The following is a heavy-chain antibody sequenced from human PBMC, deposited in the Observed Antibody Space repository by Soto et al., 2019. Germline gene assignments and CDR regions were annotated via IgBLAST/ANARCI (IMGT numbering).Heavy chain of an antibody. Sequence: PGGSLRLSCAASGFTFSRYGMNWLRQAPGKGLEWVASISSSTSYVYYADSVKGRVSTSRDNAKNILYLEMYALRTEDTAVYYCARDPSEGRVGNWFESWGQGTLVTV. D-gene: IGHD2-2*01. J-gene: IGHJ5*01. V-gene: IGHV3-21*01. CDR1: GFTFSRYG. CDR2: ISSSTSYV. CDR3: ARDPSEGRVGNWFES.